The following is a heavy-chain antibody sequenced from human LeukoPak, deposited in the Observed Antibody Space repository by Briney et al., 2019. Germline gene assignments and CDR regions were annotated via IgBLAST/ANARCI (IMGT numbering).Heavy chain of an antibody. J-gene: IGHJ4*02. V-gene: IGHV1-69-2*01. Sequence: ASVKVSCKTSGYTFIDSFTHWMQQAPGKGFEWMGLIDPEDGATEYAERFQGRVTITADRSTDTAYLELTSLRSDDTAVYFCAARMRFWGQGTRVTVSS. D-gene: IGHD2/OR15-2a*01. CDR1: GYTFIDSF. CDR2: IDPEDGAT. CDR3: AARMRF.